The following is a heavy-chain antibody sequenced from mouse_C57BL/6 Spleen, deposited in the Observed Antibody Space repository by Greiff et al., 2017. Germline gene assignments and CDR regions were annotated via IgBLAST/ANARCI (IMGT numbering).Heavy chain of an antibody. D-gene: IGHD2-2*01. Sequence: QVQLQQPGAELVMPGASVKLSCKASGYTFTSYWMHWVKQRPGQGLEWIGEIDPSDSYTNYNQKFKGKSTLTVDKSSSTAYMQLSSLTSEDSAVYYWARSGGYPFAYWGQGTLVTVSA. J-gene: IGHJ3*01. CDR1: GYTFTSYW. CDR2: IDPSDSYT. CDR3: ARSGGYPFAY. V-gene: IGHV1-69*01.